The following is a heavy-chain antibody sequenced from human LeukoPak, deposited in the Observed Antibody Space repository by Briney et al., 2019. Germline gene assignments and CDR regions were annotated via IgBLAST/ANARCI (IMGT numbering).Heavy chain of an antibody. V-gene: IGHV4-61*02. CDR2: IYTSGST. J-gene: IGHJ3*02. CDR1: GGSISSGSYY. CDR3: ARGFPHDAFDI. Sequence: ASQTLPLTCTVSGGSISSGSYYWSWIRQPAGKGLEWIGRIYTSGSTNYNPSLKSRVTISVDTSKNQFSLKLSSVTAADTAVYYCARGFPHDAFDIWGQGTMVTVSS.